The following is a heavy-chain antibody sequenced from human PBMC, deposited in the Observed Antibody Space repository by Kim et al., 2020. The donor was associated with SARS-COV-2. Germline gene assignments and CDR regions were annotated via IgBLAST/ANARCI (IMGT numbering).Heavy chain of an antibody. CDR2: I. CDR3: ARDYRYAFDI. V-gene: IGHV3-48*01. J-gene: IGHJ3*02. Sequence: IYDANSVKGRVIISRDNAETSLYLQMNSLRVEDTAVYYCARDYRYAFDIWGQGTLVTVSS. D-gene: IGHD3-16*02.